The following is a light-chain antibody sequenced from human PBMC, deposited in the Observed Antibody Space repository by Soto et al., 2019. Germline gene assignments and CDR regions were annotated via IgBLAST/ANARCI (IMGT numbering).Light chain of an antibody. CDR2: EVT. V-gene: IGLV2-8*01. J-gene: IGLJ1*01. CDR3: CSYAGNNIYV. CDR1: SSDVGGYNF. Sequence: QSALTQPPSASGSPGQSVAISCTGTSSDVGGYNFVSWYQQHPGKAPKLMIYEVTKRPSGVPDRFSGSKSGNTASLTVSGLQAEDEDDYYCCSYAGNNIYVFGTGTKLTVL.